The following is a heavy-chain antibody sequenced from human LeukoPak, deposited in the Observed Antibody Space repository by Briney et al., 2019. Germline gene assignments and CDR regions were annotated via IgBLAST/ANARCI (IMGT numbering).Heavy chain of an antibody. J-gene: IGHJ3*02. CDR1: GHTFTAYG. CDR2: ISGNNDNA. CDR3: ARDGPRYCSSTSCYTADGAFDI. V-gene: IGHV1-18*01. D-gene: IGHD2-2*02. Sequence: GASVKVSCKASGHTFTAYGISWVRQAPGQGLKWMGWISGNNDNANYAQKVQGRVTMTADTSTSTAYMELRSLRSDDTAVYYCARDGPRYCSSTSCYTADGAFDIWGQGTMVTVSS.